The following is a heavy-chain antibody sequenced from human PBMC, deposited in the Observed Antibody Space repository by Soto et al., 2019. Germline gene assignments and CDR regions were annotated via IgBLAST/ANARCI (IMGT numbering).Heavy chain of an antibody. D-gene: IGHD3-10*01. CDR3: ARGSMVRGVIKSYYHYGMAF. Sequence: PSQTLSLTCAISGDSVSSNSAAWNWIRQSPSRGLEWLGRTYYRSKWYNDYAVSVKSRVTINPDTSKNQFSLQLNSVTPEDTAVYYCARGSMVRGVIKSYYHYGMAFWGQGTSVTVSS. CDR1: GDSVSSNSAA. V-gene: IGHV6-1*01. J-gene: IGHJ6*02. CDR2: TYYRSKWYN.